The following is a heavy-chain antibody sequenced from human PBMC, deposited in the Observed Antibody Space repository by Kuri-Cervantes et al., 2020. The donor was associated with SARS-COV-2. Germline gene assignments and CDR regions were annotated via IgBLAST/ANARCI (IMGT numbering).Heavy chain of an antibody. CDR2: ISYDGSNK. J-gene: IGHJ4*02. CDR1: GLTFSSYG. V-gene: IGHV3-30*18. D-gene: IGHD1-26*01. Sequence: GGSLRLSCAASGLTFSSYGMHWVRQAPGKGLEWVAVISYDGSNKYYADSVKGRFTISRDNSKNTLYLQMNSLRAEDTAVHYCAKEYSGSWGYGYWGQGTLVTVSS. CDR3: AKEYSGSWGYGY.